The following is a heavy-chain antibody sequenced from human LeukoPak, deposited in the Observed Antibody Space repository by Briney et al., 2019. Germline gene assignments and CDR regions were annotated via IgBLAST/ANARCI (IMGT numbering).Heavy chain of an antibody. CDR1: GFTFSSYA. CDR2: VSGSGGST. D-gene: IGHD6-13*01. J-gene: IGHJ4*02. Sequence: GGSLRLSCAASGFTFSSYAMSWVRQAPGKGLEWVSAVSGSGGSTYYADSVKGRFTISRDNSKNTLYLQMNSLRAEDTAVYYCARSSSWYYFDYWGQGTLVTVSS. V-gene: IGHV3-23*01. CDR3: ARSSSWYYFDY.